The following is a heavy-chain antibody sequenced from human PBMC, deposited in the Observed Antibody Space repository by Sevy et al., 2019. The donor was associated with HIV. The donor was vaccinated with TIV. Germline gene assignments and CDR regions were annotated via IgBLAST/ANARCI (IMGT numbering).Heavy chain of an antibody. J-gene: IGHJ6*02. CDR2: ISRSAITI. Sequence: GGSLRLSSVASGFTFSDYYMSWVRQAPGKGLEWVSSISRSAITIYYADSVQGRFTISRDNAKNSLYLQMNSLRAEDTAVYYCARDLPADLESPYYYYGMDVWGQGTTVTVSS. CDR1: GFTFSDYY. D-gene: IGHD1-1*01. V-gene: IGHV3-11*01. CDR3: ARDLPADLESPYYYYGMDV.